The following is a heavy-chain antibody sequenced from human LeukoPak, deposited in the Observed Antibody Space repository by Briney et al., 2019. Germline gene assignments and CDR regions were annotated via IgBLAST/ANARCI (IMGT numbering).Heavy chain of an antibody. CDR3: AKGGAHGLLWFGETDDY. J-gene: IGHJ4*02. CDR2: ISYDGSNK. Sequence: GGSLRLSCAASGFTFSSYGMHWVRQAPGKGLEWVAVISYDGSNKYYADSVKGRFTISRDNSKNTLYLQKNSLRAEDTAVYYCAKGGAHGLLWFGETDDYRGQGTLVTVSS. CDR1: GFTFSSYG. V-gene: IGHV3-30*18. D-gene: IGHD3-10*01.